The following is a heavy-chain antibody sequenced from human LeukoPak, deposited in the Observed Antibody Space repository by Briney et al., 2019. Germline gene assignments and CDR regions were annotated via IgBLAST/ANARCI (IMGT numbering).Heavy chain of an antibody. V-gene: IGHV3-21*01. J-gene: IGHJ6*02. D-gene: IGHD3-3*01. CDR3: AREGGYDFWSGPGMDV. Sequence: GGSLRLSCAASGFSFSSYTMNWVRQAPGKGLEWVSSISSSSSYIYYADSVKGRFTISRDNAKNSLYLQMNSLRAEDTAVYYCAREGGYDFWSGPGMDVWGQGTTVTVSS. CDR1: GFSFSSYT. CDR2: ISSSSSYI.